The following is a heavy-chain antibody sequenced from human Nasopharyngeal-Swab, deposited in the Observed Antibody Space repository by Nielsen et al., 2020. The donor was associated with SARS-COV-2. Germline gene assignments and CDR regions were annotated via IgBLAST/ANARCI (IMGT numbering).Heavy chain of an antibody. J-gene: IGHJ4*02. V-gene: IGHV4-34*01. CDR3: ARGPVRYDFWSGYYCGFDY. D-gene: IGHD3-3*01. CDR1: GGSFSGYY. CDR2: IHHSGST. Sequence: SQTLSLTCAAYGGSFSGYYWSWIRQPPGKGLEWIGEIHHSGSTDYNPSLKSRVTISVDTSKNQFSLKLSPVTAADTAVFYCARGPVRYDFWSGYYCGFDYWGQGTLVTVSS.